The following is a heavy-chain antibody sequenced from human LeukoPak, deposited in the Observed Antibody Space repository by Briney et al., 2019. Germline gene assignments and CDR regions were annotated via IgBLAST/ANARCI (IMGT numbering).Heavy chain of an antibody. CDR2: MNPNSGNT. CDR1: GYTFTSYD. J-gene: IGHJ6*02. V-gene: IGHV1-8*01. CDR3: ARVNAYSSSWWDYYYGMDV. Sequence: ASVTVSFTASGYTFTSYDINWVRQAPGQGLEWMGWMNPNSGNTGYAQKFQGRVTITRNASITTAYMELRRLRSKGTAVYYCARVNAYSSSWWDYYYGMDVWGQGTTVTVSS. D-gene: IGHD6-13*01.